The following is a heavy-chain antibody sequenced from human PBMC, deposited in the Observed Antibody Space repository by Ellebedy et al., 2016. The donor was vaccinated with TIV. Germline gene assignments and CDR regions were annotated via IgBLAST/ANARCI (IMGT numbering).Heavy chain of an antibody. CDR1: GYTFTSYD. Sequence: ASVKVSCXASGYTFTSYDINCVRQATGQGLEWMGWMNPNSGNTGYAQKFQGRVTMTRNTSISTAYMELSSLRSEDTAVYYCARMYYDILTGYFGFYYYYGMDVWGQGTTVTVSS. D-gene: IGHD3-9*01. CDR2: MNPNSGNT. CDR3: ARMYYDILTGYFGFYYYYGMDV. J-gene: IGHJ6*02. V-gene: IGHV1-8*01.